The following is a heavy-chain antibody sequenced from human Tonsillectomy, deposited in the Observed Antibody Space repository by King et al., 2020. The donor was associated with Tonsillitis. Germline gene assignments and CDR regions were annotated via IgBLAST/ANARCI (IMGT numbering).Heavy chain of an antibody. CDR3: AADLAFQVCGGVIPAY. CDR2: IVVGSGNT. D-gene: IGHD3-3*01. CDR1: GFTFTSSA. J-gene: IGHJ4*02. V-gene: IGHV1-58*01. Sequence: QLVQSGPGVKKPGTSVKVSCKASGFTFTSSAVQWVRQARGQRLEWIGWIVVGSGNTNYAQKFQERVTITRDMSTSTAYRELSSLRSEDTAVYYCAADLAFQVCGGVIPAYWGQGTLVTVSS.